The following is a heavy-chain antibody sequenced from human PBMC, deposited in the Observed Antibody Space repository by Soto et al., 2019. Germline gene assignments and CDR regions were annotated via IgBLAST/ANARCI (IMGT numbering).Heavy chain of an antibody. V-gene: IGHV1-8*02. J-gene: IGHJ6*03. Sequence: ASVKVSCKASGGTFSSYAISWVRQAPGQGLEWKGWMNPISGNTSYAQKFQGRVTMTRNNSTSTAYMELSSLRSEDTAVYYCARLTTMVRGVIMVYYYYYMDVWGKGTTVTVSS. CDR3: ARLTTMVRGVIMVYYYYYMDV. CDR2: MNPISGNT. D-gene: IGHD3-10*01. CDR1: GGTFSSYA.